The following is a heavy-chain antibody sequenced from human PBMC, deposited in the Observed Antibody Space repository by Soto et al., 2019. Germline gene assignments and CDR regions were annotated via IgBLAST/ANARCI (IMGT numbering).Heavy chain of an antibody. Sequence: SVKVSCKASGGTFSSYAISWVRQAPGQGLEWMGGIIPIFGTANYAQKFQGRVTITADKSTSTAYMELSSLRSEDTAVYYCARHDTNYYYYGMDVWGQGTTVTVSS. CDR1: GGTFSSYA. CDR3: ARHDTNYYYYGMDV. J-gene: IGHJ6*02. V-gene: IGHV1-69*06. CDR2: IIPIFGTA. D-gene: IGHD3-22*01.